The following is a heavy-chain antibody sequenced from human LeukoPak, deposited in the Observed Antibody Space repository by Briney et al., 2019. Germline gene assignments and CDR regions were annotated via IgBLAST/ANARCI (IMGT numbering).Heavy chain of an antibody. CDR3: VRDGEGVAISVNYWFDP. J-gene: IGHJ5*02. D-gene: IGHD3-10*01. V-gene: IGHV1-8*01. CDR1: GYTFTSYD. CDR2: MNPNSGNT. Sequence: ASVKVSCKASGYTFTSYDINWVRQATGQGLEWMGWMNPNSGNTGYAQKFQGRVTMTRDTSISTAYMELRGLRSEDTAVYYCVRDGEGVAISVNYWFDPWGQGTLVTVSS.